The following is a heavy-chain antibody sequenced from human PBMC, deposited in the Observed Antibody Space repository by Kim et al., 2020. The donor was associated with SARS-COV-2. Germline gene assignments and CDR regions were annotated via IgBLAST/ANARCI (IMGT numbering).Heavy chain of an antibody. V-gene: IGHV4-4*02. CDR3: ASARFYCSSTSCVFAGYYFDY. J-gene: IGHJ4*02. CDR2: IYHSGST. Sequence: SETLSLTCAVSGGSISSSNWWSWVRQPPGKGLEWIGEIYHSGSTNYNPSLKSRVTISVDKSKNQFSLKLSSLTAADTAVYYCASARFYCSSTSCVFAGYYFDYWGQGTLVTVSS. CDR1: GGSISSSNW. D-gene: IGHD2-2*01.